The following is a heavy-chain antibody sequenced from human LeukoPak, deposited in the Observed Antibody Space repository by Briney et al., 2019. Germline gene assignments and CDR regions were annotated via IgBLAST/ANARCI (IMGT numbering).Heavy chain of an antibody. Sequence: SETLSLTCAVHGGSFSGYYWSWIRQPPGKGLEWIGEINHSGSTNYNPSLKSRVTISVDTSKNQFSLKLSSVTAADTAVYYCARGLGYCSGGSCYSFRYNWFDPWGQGTLVTVSS. V-gene: IGHV4-34*01. CDR2: INHSGST. J-gene: IGHJ5*02. CDR1: GGSFSGYY. CDR3: ARGLGYCSGGSCYSFRYNWFDP. D-gene: IGHD2-15*01.